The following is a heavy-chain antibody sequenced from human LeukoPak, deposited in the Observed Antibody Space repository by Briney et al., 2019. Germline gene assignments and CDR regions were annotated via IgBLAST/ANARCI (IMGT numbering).Heavy chain of an antibody. CDR2: ISSSGSTI. Sequence: GGSLRLSCAASGFTFSDYYMSWIRQAPGKGLEWVSYISSSGSTIYYADSVKGRFTISRDNAKNSLYLQMNSLGAEDTAVYYCAGLYCGGDCPSLHYYGMDVWGQGTTVTVSS. V-gene: IGHV3-11*01. D-gene: IGHD2-21*02. J-gene: IGHJ6*02. CDR3: AGLYCGGDCPSLHYYGMDV. CDR1: GFTFSDYY.